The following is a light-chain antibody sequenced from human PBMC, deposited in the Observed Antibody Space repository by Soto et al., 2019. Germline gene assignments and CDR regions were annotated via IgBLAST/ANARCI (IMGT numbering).Light chain of an antibody. CDR2: SNN. Sequence: QAVVTQPPSASGTPGQRVTISCSGSSSNIGSNYVFWYQQLPGTAPKLLIYSNNQRPSGVPDRFSGFESGTSASLAISGLRSDDEADYYCAAWDDSLSGWVFGGGTKVTVL. J-gene: IGLJ3*02. V-gene: IGLV1-47*02. CDR1: SSNIGSNY. CDR3: AAWDDSLSGWV.